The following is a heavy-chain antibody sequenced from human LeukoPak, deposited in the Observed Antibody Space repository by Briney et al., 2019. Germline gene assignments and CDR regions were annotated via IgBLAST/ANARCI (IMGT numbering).Heavy chain of an antibody. V-gene: IGHV4-34*01. D-gene: IGHD5-24*01. J-gene: IGHJ4*02. CDR1: GGSFSGYY. CDR3: ARGVEIFYYFDY. Sequence: SETLSLTCAVYGGSFSGYYWSWIRQPPGKGLEWIGEINHSGSTNYNPSLKSRVTISVDTSKNQFSLKLSSVTAADTAVYYCARGVEIFYYFDYWGQGTLVTASS. CDR2: INHSGST.